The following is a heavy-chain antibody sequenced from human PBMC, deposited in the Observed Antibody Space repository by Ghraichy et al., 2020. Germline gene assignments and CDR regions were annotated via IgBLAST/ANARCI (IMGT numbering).Heavy chain of an antibody. Sequence: GESLNISCAVSEFTFDGYPMTWVRQAPGKGLELVSTLGADGRSTFYADSVKGRFTISRDKSKRTMYLQMNSLRADDTAVYYCAKEGGRLGEGAFDVWGQGTKVTVSS. CDR2: LGADGRST. V-gene: IGHV3-23*01. CDR1: EFTFDGYP. J-gene: IGHJ3*01. CDR3: AKEGGRLGEGAFDV. D-gene: IGHD3-10*01.